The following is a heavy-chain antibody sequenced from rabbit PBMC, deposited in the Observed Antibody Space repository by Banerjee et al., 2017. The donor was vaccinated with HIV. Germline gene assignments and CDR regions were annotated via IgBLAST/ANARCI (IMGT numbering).Heavy chain of an antibody. D-gene: IGHD6-1*01. CDR3: VRDLSYYTYGDAGYATLNYGMDL. Sequence: QLKESGGGLVQPGGSLTLSCKASGFDFSSDYMSWVRQAPGKGLEWIGYIDPVFGSTYYASWVNGRFTISSHNAQNTLYLQLNSLTAADTATYFCVRDLSYYTYGDAGYATLNYGMDLWGPGTLVTVS. V-gene: IGHV1S7*01. J-gene: IGHJ6*01. CDR1: GFDFSSDY. CDR2: IDPVFGST.